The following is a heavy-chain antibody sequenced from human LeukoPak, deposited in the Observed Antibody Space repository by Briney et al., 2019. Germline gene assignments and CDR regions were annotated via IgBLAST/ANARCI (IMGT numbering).Heavy chain of an antibody. CDR3: AKYFLAAEGIFAAGNRGFDY. D-gene: IGHD6-13*01. CDR2: ISASGVST. CDR1: GFTFSSYA. Sequence: QSGGSLRLSCAASGFTFSSYAMTWVRQAPGKGLEWVSAISASGVSTYYADSVKGRFTISRDNSKSMLYLQVNSLRGEDTALYYCAKYFLAAEGIFAAGNRGFDYWGQGTLVTVSS. J-gene: IGHJ4*02. V-gene: IGHV3-23*01.